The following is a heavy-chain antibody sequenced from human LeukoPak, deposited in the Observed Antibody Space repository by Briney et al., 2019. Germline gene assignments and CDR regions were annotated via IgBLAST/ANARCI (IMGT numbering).Heavy chain of an antibody. D-gene: IGHD6-13*01. Sequence: PSETLSLTCTVSGASISSSSYYWGWIRQPPGKGLEWIGSIYYSGSTYYNPSLKSRVTISVDTSKNQFSLKLSSVTAADTAVYYCARGLPTAVSSSWYANDYWGQGTLVTVSS. J-gene: IGHJ4*02. V-gene: IGHV4-39*01. CDR1: GASISSSSYY. CDR3: ARGLPTAVSSSWYANDY. CDR2: IYYSGST.